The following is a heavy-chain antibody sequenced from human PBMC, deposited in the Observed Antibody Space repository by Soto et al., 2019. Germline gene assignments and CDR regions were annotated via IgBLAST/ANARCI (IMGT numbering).Heavy chain of an antibody. CDR2: ISYDGSDK. CDR1: GFTFSSYG. D-gene: IGHD3-16*01. J-gene: IGHJ5*02. V-gene: IGHV3-30*18. Sequence: GGSLRLSCAGSGFTFSSYGMHWVRQAPGKGLEWVAVISYDGSDKYYGDSVKGRFTISRDDSKNTLYLQMNSLRVEDTAIYYCAKTVGYDYVWGISGLDP. CDR3: AKTVGYDYVWGISGLDP.